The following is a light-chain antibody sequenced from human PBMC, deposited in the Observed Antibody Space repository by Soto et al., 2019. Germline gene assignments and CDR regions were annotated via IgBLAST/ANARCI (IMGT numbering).Light chain of an antibody. CDR1: RMDVGSYNL. CDR2: EGS. V-gene: IGLV2-23*01. Sequence: QSALTQPASVSGSPGHSSTISCPGTRMDVGSYNLVSWYQQHPGKAPKLMIYEGSKRPSGVSNRFSGSKSGNTASLTISGLQAEDEADYYCCSYAGSSTLRVVFGGGTKVTVL. CDR3: CSYAGSSTLRVV. J-gene: IGLJ2*01.